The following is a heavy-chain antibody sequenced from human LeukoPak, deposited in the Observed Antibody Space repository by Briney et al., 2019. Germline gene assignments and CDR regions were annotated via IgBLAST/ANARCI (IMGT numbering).Heavy chain of an antibody. CDR1: GYTFTEYD. J-gene: IGHJ5*01. CDR2: INPNSGGA. CDR3: ARGPRLNDS. V-gene: IGHV1-2*02. Sequence: ASGKGSCQASGYTFTEYDMHWVRQAPGQGLEWMGWINPNSGGANYAENFQGRVTMTRDTSISTASMEPSSLRYDDTALYYHARGPRLNDSWGQGTLVTVSS.